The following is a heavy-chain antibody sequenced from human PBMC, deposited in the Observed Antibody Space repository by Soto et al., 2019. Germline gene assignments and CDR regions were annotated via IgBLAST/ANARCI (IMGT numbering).Heavy chain of an antibody. CDR2: TYYRYKWYN. Sequence: PSQTLSLTCAISGDSVSSNSAAWNRIRQFPSRGLEWLGRTYYRYKWYNDYAVSVKSRITINPDTSKNQFSLQLNSVTHEDTAVYYCARDRRGYSSSWFDPWGQGTLVTISS. CDR1: GDSVSSNSAA. J-gene: IGHJ5*02. D-gene: IGHD6-13*01. V-gene: IGHV6-1*01. CDR3: ARDRRGYSSSWFDP.